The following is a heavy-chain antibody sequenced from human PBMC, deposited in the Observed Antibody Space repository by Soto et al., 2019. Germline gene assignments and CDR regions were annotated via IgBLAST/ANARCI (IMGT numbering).Heavy chain of an antibody. CDR3: ARGLLSHYDSSGSIDY. D-gene: IGHD3-22*01. CDR2: IIPIFGTA. J-gene: IGHJ4*02. Sequence: SVKVSCKASGGTFSSYAISWVRQAPGQGLEWMGGIIPIFGTANYAQKFQGRVTITADEFTSTAYMELSSLRSEDTAVYYCARGLLSHYDSSGSIDYWGQGTLVTVSS. V-gene: IGHV1-69*13. CDR1: GGTFSSYA.